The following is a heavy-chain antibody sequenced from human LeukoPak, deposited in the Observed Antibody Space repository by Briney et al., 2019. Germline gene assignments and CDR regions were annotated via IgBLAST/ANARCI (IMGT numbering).Heavy chain of an antibody. CDR2: ITSSSSCI. CDR1: GFTFSSYS. D-gene: IGHD3-22*01. Sequence: GGSLRLSCAASGFTFSSYSMNWVRQAPGKGLEWVSSITSSSSCIYYADSVKGRFTISRDNAKNSLYLQMNSLRAEDTAVYYCARHVVAVGFDYWGQGTLVTVSS. J-gene: IGHJ4*02. CDR3: ARHVVAVGFDY. V-gene: IGHV3-21*01.